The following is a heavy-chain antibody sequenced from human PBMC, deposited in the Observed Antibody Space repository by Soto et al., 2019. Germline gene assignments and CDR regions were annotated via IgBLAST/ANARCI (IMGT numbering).Heavy chain of an antibody. V-gene: IGHV1-18*01. D-gene: IGHD4-17*01. J-gene: IGHJ6*02. CDR1: GYTFTSYG. CDR3: ARAWTTVTSYYYYGMDV. Sequence: GASVKVSCKASGYTFTSYGISWVRQAPGQGLEWMGWVSAYNGNTNYAQKLQGRVTMTTDTSTSTAYMELRSLRSDDTAVYYCARAWTTVTSYYYYGMDVWGQGTTVTVSS. CDR2: VSAYNGNT.